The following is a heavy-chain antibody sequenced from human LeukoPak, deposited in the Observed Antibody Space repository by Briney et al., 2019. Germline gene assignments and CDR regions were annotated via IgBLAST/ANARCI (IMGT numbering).Heavy chain of an antibody. V-gene: IGHV1-18*04. CDR2: INAYNGNT. CDR1: GYTFTSYG. Sequence: GASVKVSCKASGYTFTSYGISWVRQAPGQGLEWMGWINAYNGNTNYAQKLQGRVTMTTDTSTSTAYMELRSLRSDDAAVYYCARDSGYDREVWFDYWGQGTLVTVSS. J-gene: IGHJ4*02. CDR3: ARDSGYDREVWFDY. D-gene: IGHD5-12*01.